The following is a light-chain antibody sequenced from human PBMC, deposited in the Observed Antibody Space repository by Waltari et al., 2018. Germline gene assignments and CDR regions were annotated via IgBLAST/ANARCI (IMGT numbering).Light chain of an antibody. J-gene: IGLJ3*02. CDR1: SSNIVNNY. Sequence: QSVLTQPPSVSAAPGQKVTISCSGSSSNIVNNYVSWYQQLPGTAPNLLIYENNKRPSGTPNRLSGSKSGTSATLGSTGLQTGDEADYYCGTWDSSRKWVFGEGTKLTVL. V-gene: IGLV1-51*02. CDR2: ENN. CDR3: GTWDSSRKWV.